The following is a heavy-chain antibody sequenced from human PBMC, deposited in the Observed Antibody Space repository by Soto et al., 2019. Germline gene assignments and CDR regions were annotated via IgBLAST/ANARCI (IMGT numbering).Heavy chain of an antibody. Sequence: QTLSLTCAISGDSVSSNSAAWNWIRQSPSRGLEWLGRTYYRSKWSNDYAASVKSRISINPDTSKNQFSLHLNSVTPEDTAVYYCARRYSAYGVGALEDWGQGTTVTVSS. CDR3: ARRYSAYGVGALED. J-gene: IGHJ6*02. CDR1: GDSVSSNSAA. D-gene: IGHD5-12*01. V-gene: IGHV6-1*01. CDR2: TYYRSKWSN.